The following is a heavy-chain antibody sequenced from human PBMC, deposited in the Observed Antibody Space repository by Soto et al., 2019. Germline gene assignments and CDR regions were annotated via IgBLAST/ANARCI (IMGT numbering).Heavy chain of an antibody. J-gene: IGHJ4*01. Sequence: PGKGLEWVSGISGSGGSTDYADSVKGRFTISRDNFKNTLYLQMNSLRAEDTAVYHCLKGGSYDSTVYFCSVFESRRHRTRVTVTS. D-gene: IGHD3-22*01. V-gene: IGHV3-23*01. CDR3: LKGGSYDSTVYFCSVFES. CDR2: ISGSGGST.